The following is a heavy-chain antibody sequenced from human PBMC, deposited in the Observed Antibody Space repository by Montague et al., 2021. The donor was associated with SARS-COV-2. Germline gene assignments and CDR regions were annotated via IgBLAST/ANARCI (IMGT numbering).Heavy chain of an antibody. D-gene: IGHD3-10*01. CDR2: INHSGST. CDR3: ARGARQGYGFRLGSFDS. J-gene: IGHJ4*02. V-gene: IGHV4-34*01. Sequence: SETLSLTCAVYGGSFSGYYWNWIRQPPGKGLEWIGEINHSGSTNYNPSLKSRATMSVDTSKNQFSLKLSPVTAADTAAYYCARGARQGYGFRLGSFDSWGQGTLVTVSS. CDR1: GGSFSGYY.